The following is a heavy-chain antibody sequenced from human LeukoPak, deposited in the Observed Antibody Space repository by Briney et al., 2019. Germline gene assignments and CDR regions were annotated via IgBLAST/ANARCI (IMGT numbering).Heavy chain of an antibody. V-gene: IGHV4-34*01. Sequence: PSETLSLTCAVYGGSFSGYYWSWIRQPPGKGLEWIGEINHSGSTNYNPSLKSRVTISVDTSKNQFSLKLSSVTAADTAVYYCARLAGRSRSSYSSGWYPPYYFDYWGQGTLVTVSS. CDR3: ARLAGRSRSSYSSGWYPPYYFDY. D-gene: IGHD6-19*01. CDR1: GGSFSGYY. J-gene: IGHJ4*02. CDR2: INHSGST.